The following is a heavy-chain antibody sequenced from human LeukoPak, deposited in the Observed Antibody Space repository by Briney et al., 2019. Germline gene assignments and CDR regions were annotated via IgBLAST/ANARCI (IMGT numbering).Heavy chain of an antibody. CDR1: GFTFSSYA. D-gene: IGHD6-6*01. V-gene: IGHV3-30-3*01. J-gene: IGHJ6*03. Sequence: PGGSLRLSCAASGFTFSSYAMHWVRQAPGKGLEWVAVISYDGSNKYYADSVKGRFTISRDNSKNTLYLQMNSLRAEDTAVYYCAREAQSSSEVELYYMDVWGKGTTVTVSS. CDR2: ISYDGSNK. CDR3: AREAQSSSEVELYYMDV.